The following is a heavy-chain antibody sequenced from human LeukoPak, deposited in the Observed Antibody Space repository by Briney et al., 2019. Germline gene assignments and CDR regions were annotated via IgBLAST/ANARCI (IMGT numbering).Heavy chain of an antibody. CDR3: ARNPAAWFGELSSWFDP. CDR2: ISGSGGST. Sequence: GGPLRLSCAASGFTFSSYAMSWVRQAPGKGLEWVSAISGSGGSTYYADSVKGRFTISRDNSENTLYLQMSSLKTDDSAVFYCARNPAAWFGELSSWFDPWGQGTLVTVSS. J-gene: IGHJ5*02. D-gene: IGHD3-10*01. V-gene: IGHV3-23*01. CDR1: GFTFSSYA.